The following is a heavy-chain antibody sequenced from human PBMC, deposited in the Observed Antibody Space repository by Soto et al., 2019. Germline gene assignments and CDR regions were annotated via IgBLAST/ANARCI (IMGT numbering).Heavy chain of an antibody. CDR3: ARDFLSGYYRRYWYFDL. CDR1: GGTFSSYA. J-gene: IGHJ2*01. D-gene: IGHD3-3*01. CDR2: IIPIFGTA. Sequence: QVQLVQSGAEVKKPGSSVKVSCKASGGTFSSYAISWVRQAPGQGLEWMGGIIPIFGTANYAQKFQGRVTITADKCTSTAYMELSSLRSEDTAVYYCARDFLSGYYRRYWYFDLWGRGTLVTVSS. V-gene: IGHV1-69*06.